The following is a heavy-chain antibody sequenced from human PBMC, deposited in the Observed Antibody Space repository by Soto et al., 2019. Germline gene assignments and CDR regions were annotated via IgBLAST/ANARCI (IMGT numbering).Heavy chain of an antibody. V-gene: IGHV1-3*01. J-gene: IGHJ4*02. CDR1: GYTFTSYA. CDR3: ARVGVVVAATAIDY. Sequence: ASVKVSCKASGYTFTSYAMHWVRQAPGQRLEWMGWINAGNGNTKYSQKFQGRVTITRDTSASTAYMELSSLRSEDTAVYYCARVGVVVAATAIDYWGQGTLVTVSS. CDR2: INAGNGNT. D-gene: IGHD2-15*01.